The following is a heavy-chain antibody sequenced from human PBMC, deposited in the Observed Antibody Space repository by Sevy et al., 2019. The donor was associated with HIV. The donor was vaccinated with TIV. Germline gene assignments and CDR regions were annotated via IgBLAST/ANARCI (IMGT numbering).Heavy chain of an antibody. V-gene: IGHV1-2*02. J-gene: IGHJ4*02. CDR2: INPNSGGT. D-gene: IGHD3-22*01. Sequence: AAVKVSCKASGYTFTGYYMHWVRQAPGQGLEWMGWINPNSGGTNYAQKFQGRVTMTRDTSISTAYMELSRLRSDDTAVHYCARDCRNYFHSSGYYYVDYWGQGTLVTVSS. CDR1: GYTFTGYY. CDR3: ARDCRNYFHSSGYYYVDY.